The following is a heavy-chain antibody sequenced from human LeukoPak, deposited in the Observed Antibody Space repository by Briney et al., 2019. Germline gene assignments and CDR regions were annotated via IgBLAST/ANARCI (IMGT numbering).Heavy chain of an antibody. CDR1: GGTFSSYA. V-gene: IGHV1-69*13. CDR3: AKEGDTSVGNYFDY. J-gene: IGHJ4*02. D-gene: IGHD3-22*01. Sequence: SVTVSCKASGGTFSSYAISWVRQAPGQGLEWMGGIIPIFGTANYAQKFQGRVTITADESTSTAYMELSSLRSEDTAVYYCAKEGDTSVGNYFDYWGQGTLVTVSS. CDR2: IIPIFGTA.